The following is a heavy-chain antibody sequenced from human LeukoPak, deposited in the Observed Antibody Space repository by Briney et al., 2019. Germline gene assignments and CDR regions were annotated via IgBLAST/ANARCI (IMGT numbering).Heavy chain of an antibody. CDR2: ISAYNGNT. CDR1: RYTFTSYG. CDR3: ARVQVGPRFNWFDP. V-gene: IGHV1-18*01. D-gene: IGHD7-27*01. Sequence: ASVTVSCKPSRYTFTSYGISWVRQAPGQEREGMGWISAYNGNTNYAQKLQGRVTMTADTSTSKVYMELRSLRSDDTAVYYCARVQVGPRFNWFDPWGQGTLVTVSS. J-gene: IGHJ5*02.